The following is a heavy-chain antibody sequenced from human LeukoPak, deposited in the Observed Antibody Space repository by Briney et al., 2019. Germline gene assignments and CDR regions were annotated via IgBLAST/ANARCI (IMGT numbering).Heavy chain of an antibody. CDR2: IYYSGST. D-gene: IGHD3-10*01. CDR3: AREGSGFGEFDYYYYGMDV. CDR1: GGSISSGGYY. J-gene: IGHJ6*02. Sequence: SETLSLTCTVSGGSISSGGYYWSWIRQHPGKGLEWIVYIYYSGSTYYNPSLKSRVTISVDTSKNQFSLKLSSVTAADTAVYYCAREGSGFGEFDYYYYGMDVWGQGTTVTVSS. V-gene: IGHV4-31*03.